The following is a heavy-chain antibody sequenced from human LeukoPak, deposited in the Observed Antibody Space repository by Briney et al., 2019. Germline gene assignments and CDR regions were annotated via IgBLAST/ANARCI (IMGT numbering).Heavy chain of an antibody. V-gene: IGHV4-34*01. D-gene: IGHD3-3*01. CDR1: GGSFSGYY. CDR2: INHSGTT. Sequence: PSETLSLTCAVYGGSFSGYYWSCIRQPPGKGLEWIGEINHSGTTNYNPSLKSRVTISVDTSKNQFSLKLSSVTAADTAFYYCARPGGSFWSGGSYAFDIWGQGTMVTVSS. CDR3: ARPGGSFWSGGSYAFDI. J-gene: IGHJ3*02.